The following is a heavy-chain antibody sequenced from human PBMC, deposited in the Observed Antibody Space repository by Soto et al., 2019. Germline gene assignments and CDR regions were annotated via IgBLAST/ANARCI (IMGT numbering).Heavy chain of an antibody. V-gene: IGHV3-23*01. CDR2: ISGSGGST. Sequence: WGSLRLSCAASGFTFISYAMSWVRQAPGKGLEWVSAISGSGGSTYYADSVKGRFVVSGDSSKNTLSLLMKSLTVEDTALYYCVKAPQMGRVGPFDLWGPGTLVTVSS. D-gene: IGHD3-10*01. CDR3: VKAPQMGRVGPFDL. J-gene: IGHJ4*02. CDR1: GFTFISYA.